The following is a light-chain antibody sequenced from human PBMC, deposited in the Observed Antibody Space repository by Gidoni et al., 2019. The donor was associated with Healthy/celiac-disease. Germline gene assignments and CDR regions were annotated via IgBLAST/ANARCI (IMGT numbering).Light chain of an antibody. CDR1: SSDVGGYNY. Sequence: QSALTQPASVSGSPGQSITISCTGTSSDVGGYNYVSWYQQHPGKAPKLMIYDVSNRPSGVSNRFSGSKSGNTASLTISGLQAEDEADYYCSSYTSSSTLEVFGGGXKLTVL. CDR2: DVS. V-gene: IGLV2-14*03. CDR3: SSYTSSSTLEV. J-gene: IGLJ3*02.